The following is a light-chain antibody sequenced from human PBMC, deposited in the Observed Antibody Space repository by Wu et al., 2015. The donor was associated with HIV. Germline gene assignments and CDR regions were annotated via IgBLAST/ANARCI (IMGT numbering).Light chain of an antibody. V-gene: IGKV3-11*01. J-gene: IGKJ1*01. CDR1: QNISRY. CDR3: QQRSNWLWT. CDR2: DAS. Sequence: EIVLTQSPATLSLSPGERATLSCRASQNISRYLAWYQQKPGQAPSLLIYDASNRATGIPVRFSGSGSGTDFTLTISSLEPEDFAVYYCQQRSNWLWTFGQGTKVE.